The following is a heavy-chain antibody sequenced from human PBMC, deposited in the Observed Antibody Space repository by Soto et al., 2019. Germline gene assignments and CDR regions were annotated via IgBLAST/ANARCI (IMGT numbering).Heavy chain of an antibody. CDR1: GFTISSYG. J-gene: IGHJ4*02. D-gene: IGHD3-10*01. V-gene: IGHV3-33*01. Sequence: WESLRLSCAASGFTISSYGMHWVRQAPGKGLEWVAGIWYDGSNKYYADSVKGRITISRDNSKNTLYLQMNSLRAEDTAVYCCARVGGSGSMAYGGQGPLLHVSS. CDR3: ARVGGSGSMAY. CDR2: IWYDGSNK.